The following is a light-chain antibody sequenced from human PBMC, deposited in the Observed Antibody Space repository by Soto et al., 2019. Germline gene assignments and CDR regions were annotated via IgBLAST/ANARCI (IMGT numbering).Light chain of an antibody. J-gene: IGLJ1*01. CDR3: AVWDDNVNGPGYV. Sequence: QSVLTQPPSASGTPGQRVTSSCSGSSSNIGSNTVNWYQQLPGAAPDLLIYSNNQRPSGVPDRFSGSKSGTSASLAISGLQSEDEADYYCAVWDDNVNGPGYVFGTGTKVTAL. CDR1: SSNIGSNT. V-gene: IGLV1-44*01. CDR2: SNN.